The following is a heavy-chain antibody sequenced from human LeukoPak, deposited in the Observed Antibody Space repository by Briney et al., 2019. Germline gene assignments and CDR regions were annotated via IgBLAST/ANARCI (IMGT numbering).Heavy chain of an antibody. CDR1: GYTFTSYD. CDR2: INPSGGST. Sequence: ASVKVSCKASGYTFTSYDINWVRQATGQGLEWMGIINPSGGSTSYAQKFQGRVTMTRDMSTSTVYMELSSLRSEDTAVYYCARDAPRVVAATLKLPSYYFDYWGQGTLVTVSS. D-gene: IGHD2-15*01. CDR3: ARDAPRVVAATLKLPSYYFDY. V-gene: IGHV1-46*01. J-gene: IGHJ4*02.